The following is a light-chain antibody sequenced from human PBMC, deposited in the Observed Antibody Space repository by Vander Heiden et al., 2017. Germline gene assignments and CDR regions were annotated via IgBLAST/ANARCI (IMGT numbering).Light chain of an antibody. CDR2: EVG. CDR1: SNDVGAYHY. V-gene: IGLV2-14*01. Sequence: QSALTQPVSVSWSPGQSITIPCTGTSNDVGAYHYVSWYQQHPGKAPKLLIYEVGNRPSGVSNRFSGSKSGNTASLTISGLQAEDEADYYCSSYTSSSTLVFGGGTKLTVL. CDR3: SSYTSSSTLV. J-gene: IGLJ2*01.